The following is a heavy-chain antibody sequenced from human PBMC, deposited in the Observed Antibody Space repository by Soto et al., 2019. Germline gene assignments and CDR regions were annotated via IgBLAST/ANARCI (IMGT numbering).Heavy chain of an antibody. CDR2: ISYDGSNK. Sequence: GGSLRLSCAASGFTFSSYGMHWVRQAPGKGLEWVAVISYDGSNKYYADSVKGRFTISRDNSKNTLYLQMNSLRAEDTAVYYCAKAQRFLEWLLFDYWGQGTLVTVSS. CDR1: GFTFSSYG. J-gene: IGHJ4*02. D-gene: IGHD3-3*01. CDR3: AKAQRFLEWLLFDY. V-gene: IGHV3-30*18.